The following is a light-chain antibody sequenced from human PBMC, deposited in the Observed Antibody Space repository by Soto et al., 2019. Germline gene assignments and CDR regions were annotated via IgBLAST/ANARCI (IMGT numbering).Light chain of an antibody. Sequence: DIQMTQSPSSLSASVGDRVTITCRASRSISTYLNWYQQKPGKAPKLLIYAASSFQSGVPSRFSGSGSGTDFTLTISSLQPEDFATYYCQQSYSTPRTFGQGTKLEIK. J-gene: IGKJ2*01. CDR2: AAS. CDR3: QQSYSTPRT. V-gene: IGKV1-39*01. CDR1: RSISTY.